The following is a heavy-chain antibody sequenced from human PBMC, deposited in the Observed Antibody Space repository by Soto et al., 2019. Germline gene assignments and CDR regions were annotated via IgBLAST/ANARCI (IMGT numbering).Heavy chain of an antibody. V-gene: IGHV5-51*03. Sequence: EVQLVQSGAEVKKPGESLKISCKGSGYSFTSYWIGWVRQMPGKGLEWMGIIYPGDSDTRYSPSFQGQVTISADKSISTAYLQWSSLKSSDTAMYYCARRNFWSGYYHRGFDYWGQGTLVTVSS. J-gene: IGHJ4*02. CDR2: IYPGDSDT. CDR3: ARRNFWSGYYHRGFDY. D-gene: IGHD3-3*01. CDR1: GYSFTSYW.